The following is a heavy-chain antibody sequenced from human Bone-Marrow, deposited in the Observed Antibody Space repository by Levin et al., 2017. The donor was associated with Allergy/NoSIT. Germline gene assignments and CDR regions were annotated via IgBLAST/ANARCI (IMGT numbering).Heavy chain of an antibody. V-gene: IGHV3-23*01. Sequence: GESLKISCAASGFTFSSHAMGWVRRAPGKGLEWVSAVSGNGAGTYYADSVKGRFTISRDNSKTTLYLQMNSLRAEDTAVYYCARRGPAEWGHFDYWGQGTLVTVSS. CDR1: GFTFSSHA. CDR2: VSGNGAGT. J-gene: IGHJ4*02. CDR3: ARRGPAEWGHFDY. D-gene: IGHD3-16*01.